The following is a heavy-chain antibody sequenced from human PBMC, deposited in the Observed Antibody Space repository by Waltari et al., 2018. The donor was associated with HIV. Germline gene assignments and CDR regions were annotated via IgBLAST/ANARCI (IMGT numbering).Heavy chain of an antibody. CDR3: TKGVRYFDP. D-gene: IGHD3-10*02. V-gene: IGHV3-53*02. J-gene: IGHJ5*02. Sequence: VETGGGLFRFGESLRISCDISGFDISNTFITWVRQVPGERQEWLSVSYTDGSTHYADSVKGRFTISRDSPNKRVYLRMTSLIVEDTATYYCTKGVRYFDPWGQGTHVIVS. CDR1: GFDISNTF. CDR2: SYTDGST.